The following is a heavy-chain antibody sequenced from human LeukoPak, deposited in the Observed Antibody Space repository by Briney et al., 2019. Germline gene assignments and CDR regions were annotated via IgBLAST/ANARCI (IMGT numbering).Heavy chain of an antibody. CDR1: GFTFSSYS. CDR3: ARTGRYCSSTSCYLVY. Sequence: GGSLRLSCAASGFTFSSYSMNWVRQAPGKGLEWVSSISSSSSYIYYADSVKGRFTISRDNAKNSLYLQMNSLRAEDTAVYYCARTGRYCSSTSCYLVYWGQGTLVTVSS. D-gene: IGHD2-2*01. CDR2: ISSSSSYI. V-gene: IGHV3-21*01. J-gene: IGHJ4*02.